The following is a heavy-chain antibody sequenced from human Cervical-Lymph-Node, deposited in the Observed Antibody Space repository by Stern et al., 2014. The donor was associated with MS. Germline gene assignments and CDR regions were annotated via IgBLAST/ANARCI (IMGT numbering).Heavy chain of an antibody. V-gene: IGHV4-31*03. CDR2: IHYTGSN. J-gene: IGHJ4*02. CDR1: GGSISSRDYY. CDR3: ARSQNGRLLHYYFDS. D-gene: IGHD2-15*01. Sequence: QVQLVESGPGLVKPSQTLSLTCTVSGGSISSRDYYWSWVRQHPEKGLDWIGYIHYTGSNYYNPSLKSRLNISIDTSKNQFSLKLSSVTAADTAIYYCARSQNGRLLHYYFDSWGQGTLVTVSS.